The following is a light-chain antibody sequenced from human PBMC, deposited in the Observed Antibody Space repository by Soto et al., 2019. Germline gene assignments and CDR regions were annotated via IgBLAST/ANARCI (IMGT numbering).Light chain of an antibody. CDR2: WAS. J-gene: IGKJ1*01. CDR1: QSVLHSSNNNNY. Sequence: DIVMTQSPDSLAVSLGERATINCKSSQSVLHSSNNNNYLAWYQQKPGQPPKLLIYWASTRESGVPDRISGSGSGTDFTLTISSLQXXXXXXXXXXXXXRSPTFGQGTKVEIK. CDR3: XXXXRSPT. V-gene: IGKV4-1*01.